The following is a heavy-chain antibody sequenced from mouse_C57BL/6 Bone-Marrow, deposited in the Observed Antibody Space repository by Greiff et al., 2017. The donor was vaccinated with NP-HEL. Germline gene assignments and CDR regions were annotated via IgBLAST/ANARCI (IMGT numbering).Heavy chain of an antibody. CDR2: IDPEDGGT. CDR1: GFNIKDYY. J-gene: IGHJ3*01. CDR3: ARRGDYDGFAY. Sequence: DVQLQESGAELVKPGASVKLSCTASGFNIKDYYMHWVKQRTEQGLEWIGRIDPEDGGTKYAPTFQGQATISADTSSNTAYLQLSSLTSEDTAVYYCARRGDYDGFAYWGKGTLVTVSA. D-gene: IGHD2-4*01. V-gene: IGHV14-2*01.